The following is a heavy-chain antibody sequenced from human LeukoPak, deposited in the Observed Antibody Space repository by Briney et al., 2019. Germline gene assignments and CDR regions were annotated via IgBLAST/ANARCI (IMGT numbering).Heavy chain of an antibody. CDR1: GFTFSRSW. J-gene: IGHJ2*01. Sequence: GGSLRLSCAASGFTFSRSWMSWVRQAPGKGLQWVANITQDGSETYYVGSVGGRFTISRDNAKNSLYLQMSSLRAEDTAVYYCAREGADCSGGTCYGYFDLWGRGTLVTVSS. V-gene: IGHV3-7*05. D-gene: IGHD2-15*01. CDR2: ITQDGSET. CDR3: AREGADCSGGTCYGYFDL.